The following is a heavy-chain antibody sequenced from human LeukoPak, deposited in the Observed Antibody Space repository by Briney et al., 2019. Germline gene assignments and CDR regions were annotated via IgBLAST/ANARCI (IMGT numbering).Heavy chain of an antibody. J-gene: IGHJ3*02. Sequence: ASVKVSCKASGYTFTDCYMHWVRQAPGQGFEWMGWINPNDGDTNYAQKFQGRVTMTRDTSISTAHMEVSRLRSDDTAVYYCARAGYSSGWYAFDIWGQGTMVTVSS. CDR3: ARAGYSSGWYAFDI. D-gene: IGHD6-19*01. CDR1: GYTFTDCY. V-gene: IGHV1-2*02. CDR2: INPNDGDT.